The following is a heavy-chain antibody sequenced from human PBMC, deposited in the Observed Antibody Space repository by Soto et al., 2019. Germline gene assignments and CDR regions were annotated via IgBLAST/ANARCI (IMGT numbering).Heavy chain of an antibody. V-gene: IGHV1-69*06. CDR3: ARDRGGYCSGGSCSNWFDP. CDR1: EGTFSSYA. CDR2: IIPIFGTV. J-gene: IGHJ5*02. D-gene: IGHD2-15*01. Sequence: QVQLVQSGAEVKKPGSSVKVSCKASEGTFSSYAISWVRQAPGQGLEWMGGIIPIFGTVNYAQKFQGRVTITADKSTSTAYMELSSLRFEDTALYYCARDRGGYCSGGSCSNWFDPWGQGTLVTVSS.